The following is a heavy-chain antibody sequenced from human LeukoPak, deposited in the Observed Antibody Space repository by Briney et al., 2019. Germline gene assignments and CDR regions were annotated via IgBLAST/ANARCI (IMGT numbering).Heavy chain of an antibody. CDR1: EFDFSSHA. CDR3: ANEIRPNDY. V-gene: IGHV3-23*01. J-gene: IGHJ4*02. CDR2: ISISGSKT. Sequence: GGSLRLSCAASEFDFSSHAMTWVRQAPGKGLEWVSAISISGSKTYYADSVKGRFTISRDNSKNTLYLQMDSLRAEDTAVYYCANEIRPNDYWGQGTQVTVSS. D-gene: IGHD4-17*01.